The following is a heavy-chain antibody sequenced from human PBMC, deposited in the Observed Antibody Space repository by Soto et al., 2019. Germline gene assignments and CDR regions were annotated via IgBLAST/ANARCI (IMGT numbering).Heavy chain of an antibody. J-gene: IGHJ4*02. V-gene: IGHV1-69*01. CDR1: GGTFSSYA. CDR3: ARDDDYYDSRGYSD. CDR2: IIPIFGTA. Sequence: VQLVQSGDEVKKPGSSVKVSCKASGGTFSSYAISWVRQAPGQGLEWMGGIIPIFGTANYAQKFQVRVTITADESTRTAYMELSSLRSEDTAVYYCARDDDYYDSRGYSDWGQGTLVTVSS. D-gene: IGHD3-22*01.